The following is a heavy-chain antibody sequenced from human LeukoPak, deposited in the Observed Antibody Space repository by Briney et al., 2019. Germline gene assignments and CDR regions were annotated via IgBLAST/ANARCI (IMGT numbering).Heavy chain of an antibody. CDR2: ISGSGGST. CDR1: GFTFSSYA. CDR3: AKDRSPLYYYDSSGNDAFDI. J-gene: IGHJ3*02. D-gene: IGHD3-22*01. V-gene: IGHV3-23*01. Sequence: GGSLRLSCAASGFTFSSYAMSWVRQAPGKGLEWVSAISGSGGSTYYADSVKGRFTISRDNSKNTLYLQMNSLRAEDTAVYYCAKDRSPLYYYDSSGNDAFDIWGQGTMVTVSS.